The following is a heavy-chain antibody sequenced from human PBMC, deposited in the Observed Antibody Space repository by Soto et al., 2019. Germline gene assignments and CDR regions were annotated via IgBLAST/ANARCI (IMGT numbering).Heavy chain of an antibody. D-gene: IGHD3-10*01. V-gene: IGHV2-5*02. Sequence: QITLKESGPTLVKPTQTLTLTCSFSGFSLTTVGVGVGWIRQPPGKALEWLALIFWDDDKYYSPSLKSRLTITKDTSKNHVVLTMAHMDPADTATYYCAHRPSGFGELLSRPFDHWGQGALVTVSS. CDR3: AHRPSGFGELLSRPFDH. J-gene: IGHJ4*02. CDR1: GFSLTTVGVG. CDR2: IFWDDDK.